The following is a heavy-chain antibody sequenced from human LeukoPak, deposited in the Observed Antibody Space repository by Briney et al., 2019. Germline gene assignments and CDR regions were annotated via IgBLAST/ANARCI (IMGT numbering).Heavy chain of an antibody. D-gene: IGHD3-3*01. CDR3: AGGFVDYWSGYYRRDWFDP. CDR2: MSPNNGKT. CDR1: GYTFTNFD. Sequence: ASVKVSCKASGYTFTNFDINWVRQATGQGLEWMGRMSPNNGKTDYAQKFQGRVTITRDTSINTVYMELSSLRSDDTAVYYCAGGFVDYWSGYYRRDWFDPWGQGTLVTVSS. J-gene: IGHJ5*02. V-gene: IGHV1-8*03.